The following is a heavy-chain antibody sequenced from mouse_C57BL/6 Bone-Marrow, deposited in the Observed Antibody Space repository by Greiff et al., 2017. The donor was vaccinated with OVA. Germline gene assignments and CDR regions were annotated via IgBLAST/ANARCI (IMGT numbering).Heavy chain of an antibody. D-gene: IGHD2-4*01. CDR2: IYPRSGNT. CDR3: SYDYDGYWYFDV. V-gene: IGHV1-81*01. Sequence: VQLQQSGAELERPGASVKLSCKASGYTFTSYGISWVKQRTGQGLEWIGEIYPRSGNTYYNEKFKGKATLTADKSYSTAYMELRSLTSEDSAVYFCSYDYDGYWYFDVWGTGTTVTVSS. CDR1: GYTFTSYG. J-gene: IGHJ1*03.